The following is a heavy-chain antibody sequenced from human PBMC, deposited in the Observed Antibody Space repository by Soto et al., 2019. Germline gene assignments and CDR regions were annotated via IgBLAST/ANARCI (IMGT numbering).Heavy chain of an antibody. Sequence: SLKIACKASGDSFTSYWIVWMPQMPGKGLEWMGIIYPGDSDTRYSPSLQGQVTISADKSISTAYLQWSSLKASDTAMYYCARHESGLYGGYFDYWRKGTLVTDSS. V-gene: IGHV5-51*01. J-gene: IGHJ4*02. CDR2: IYPGDSDT. CDR1: GDSFTSYW. D-gene: IGHD2-15*01. CDR3: ARHESGLYGGYFDY.